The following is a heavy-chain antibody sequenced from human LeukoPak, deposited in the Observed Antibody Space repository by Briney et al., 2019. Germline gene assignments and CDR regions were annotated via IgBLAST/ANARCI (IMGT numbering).Heavy chain of an antibody. CDR3: AKSMEGYFDY. CDR2: ISWNSGSI. Sequence: PSGGSLRLSCAASGFTFDDYAMHWVRQAPGKGLEWVSGISWNSGSIGYADSVKGRFTISRDNAKNSLYLQMNSLRAEDTALYYCAKSMEGYFDYWGQGTLVTVSS. V-gene: IGHV3-9*01. D-gene: IGHD2/OR15-2a*01. CDR1: GFTFDDYA. J-gene: IGHJ4*02.